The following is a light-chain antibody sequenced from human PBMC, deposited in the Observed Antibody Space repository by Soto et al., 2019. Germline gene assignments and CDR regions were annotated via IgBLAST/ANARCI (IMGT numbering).Light chain of an antibody. J-gene: IGLJ1*01. Sequence: QSVLTQPASVSGSPGQSITISCTGTSSDVGGYNYVSWYQQPPGKAPKLIIYAVSNRPSGVSNRFSGSKSGNTASLTITGLQADDEGDYYCSPFTTSSTYLLGPGTKLTVL. CDR3: SPFTTSSTYL. CDR2: AVS. V-gene: IGLV2-14*01. CDR1: SSDVGGYNY.